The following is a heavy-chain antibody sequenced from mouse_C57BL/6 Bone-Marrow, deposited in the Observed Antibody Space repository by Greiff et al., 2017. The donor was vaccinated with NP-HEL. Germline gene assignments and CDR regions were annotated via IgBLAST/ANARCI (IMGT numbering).Heavy chain of an antibody. J-gene: IGHJ1*03. CDR2: IDPSDSYT. D-gene: IGHD4-1*01. CDR3: ARLHTGTDWYFDV. V-gene: IGHV1-50*01. Sequence: QVQLQQPGAELVKPGASVKLSCKASGYTFTSYWMQWVKQRPGQGLEWIGEIDPSDSYTNYNQKFKGKATLTVDTSSSTAYMQLSSLTSEDSAVYYCARLHTGTDWYFDVWGTGTTVTVSS. CDR1: GYTFTSYW.